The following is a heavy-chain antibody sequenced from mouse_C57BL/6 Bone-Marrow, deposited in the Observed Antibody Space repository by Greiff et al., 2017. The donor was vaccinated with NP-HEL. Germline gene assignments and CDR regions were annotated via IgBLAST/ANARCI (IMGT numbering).Heavy chain of an antibody. CDR2: IWWDDDK. Sequence: QVTLKVCGPGILQPSQTLSLTCSFSGFSLSTFGMGVGWIRQPSGKGLEWLAHIWWDDDKYYNPALKSRLTITKDTSKNQVFLKITNVDTADTATYYCARILPITTVVAPYAMDYWGQGTSVTVSS. CDR3: ARILPITTVVAPYAMDY. CDR1: GFSLSTFGMG. V-gene: IGHV8-8*01. J-gene: IGHJ4*01. D-gene: IGHD1-1*01.